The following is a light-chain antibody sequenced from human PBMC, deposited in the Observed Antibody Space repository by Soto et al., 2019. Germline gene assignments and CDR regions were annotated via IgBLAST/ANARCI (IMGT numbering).Light chain of an antibody. V-gene: IGLV2-14*01. CDR2: DVS. CDR1: SSDIGGYNY. CDR3: SSYTSSSARV. Sequence: QSALTQPASVSGSPGQSITISCTGTSSDIGGYNYVSWHQQHPGKAPKLMIYDVSNRPSGVSSRFSGSKSGNTASLTISGLQAEDEADYYCSSYTSSSARVFGGGTKLTVL. J-gene: IGLJ2*01.